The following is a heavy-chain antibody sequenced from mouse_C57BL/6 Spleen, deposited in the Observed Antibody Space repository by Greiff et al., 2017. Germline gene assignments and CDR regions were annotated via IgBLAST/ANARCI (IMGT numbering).Heavy chain of an antibody. CDR2: IHPNSGST. CDR3: ARSVGNYFDY. CDR1: GYTFTSYW. J-gene: IGHJ2*01. D-gene: IGHD1-1*01. Sequence: QVQLQQPGAELVKPGASVTLSCKASGYTFTSYWMHWVKQRPGQGLEWIGMIHPNSGSTNYNEKFKSKATLTVDKSSSTAYMQLSSLTSEDSAVYYCARSVGNYFDYWGQGTTLTVSS. V-gene: IGHV1-64*01.